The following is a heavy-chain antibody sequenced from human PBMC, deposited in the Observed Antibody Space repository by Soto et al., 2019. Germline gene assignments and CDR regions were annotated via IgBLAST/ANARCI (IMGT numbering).Heavy chain of an antibody. V-gene: IGHV3-48*03. CDR2: ISSSGSTI. CDR1: GFTFSNYE. Sequence: EVQLVESGGGLVQPGGSLRLSCAASGFTFSNYEMNWVRQAPGKGLEWVSYISSSGSTIYYADSVKGRFTISRDNAKNSLYLQMNSLRAEDTAIYYCASILPITAPPDFVYWGQGTLVTVSS. J-gene: IGHJ4*02. D-gene: IGHD6-13*01. CDR3: ASILPITAPPDFVY.